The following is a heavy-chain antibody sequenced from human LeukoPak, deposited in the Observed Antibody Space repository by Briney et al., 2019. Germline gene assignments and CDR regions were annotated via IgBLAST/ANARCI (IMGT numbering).Heavy chain of an antibody. Sequence: PGRSLRLSCAASGFTFSSHWMHWVRQAPGKGLVWVSRINSDGSTTTYADSVKGRFTISRDNANNTLYLQMSSLRAEDTAVYYCARVASDPWGQGTLVTVSS. CDR2: INSDGSTT. CDR1: GFTFSSHW. CDR3: ARVASDP. J-gene: IGHJ5*02. V-gene: IGHV3-74*01.